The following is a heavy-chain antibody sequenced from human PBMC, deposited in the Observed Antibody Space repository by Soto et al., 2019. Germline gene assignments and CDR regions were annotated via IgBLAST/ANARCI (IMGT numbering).Heavy chain of an antibody. D-gene: IGHD6-13*01. J-gene: IGHJ4*02. Sequence: QVQLVQSGAEVKKPGSSVKVSCKASGGTFSSYPISWVRQAPGQGLEWMGRIIPILGIANYAQKFQGRVTITADQSTITACLELSSLRSEDTAVYYCERLATAVTLDYWRQGTLVTVSS. CDR2: IIPILGIA. V-gene: IGHV1-69*02. CDR1: GGTFSSYP. CDR3: ERLATAVTLDY.